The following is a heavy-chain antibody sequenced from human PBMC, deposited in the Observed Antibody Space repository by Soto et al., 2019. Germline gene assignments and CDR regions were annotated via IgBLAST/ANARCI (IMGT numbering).Heavy chain of an antibody. CDR2: IYYSGST. Sequence: QVQLQESGPGLVKPSETLSLSCNVSGGSISGHYWSWVRQTPGKGLEWIGYIYYSGSTNYNPSLKSRVTISGDMSKNHFSLRLTSVTAADTAVYYCARGPYYDLIWNYYYMDVWGKGTTVTVSS. D-gene: IGHD3-16*01. CDR1: GGSISGHY. J-gene: IGHJ6*03. V-gene: IGHV4-59*08. CDR3: ARGPYYDLIWNYYYMDV.